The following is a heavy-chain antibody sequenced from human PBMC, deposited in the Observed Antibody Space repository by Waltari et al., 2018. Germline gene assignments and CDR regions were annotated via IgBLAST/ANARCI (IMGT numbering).Heavy chain of an antibody. CDR2: IYYSGST. Sequence: QVQLQESGPGLVKPSQTLSLTCTVSGGSISSGGYYWSWIRPHPGKGLEWIGYIYYSGSTYYNPSLKSRVTISVDTSKNQFSLKLSSVTAADTAVYYCARDGGDYGYGGIDYWGQGTLVTVSS. CDR1: GGSISSGGYY. J-gene: IGHJ4*02. CDR3: ARDGGDYGYGGIDY. D-gene: IGHD4-17*01. V-gene: IGHV4-31*03.